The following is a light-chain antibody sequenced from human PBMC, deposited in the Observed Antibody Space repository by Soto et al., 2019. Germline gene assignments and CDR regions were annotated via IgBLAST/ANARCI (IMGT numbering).Light chain of an antibody. CDR3: QQYNNWPPWT. Sequence: IVMTHAPDTLSVSPGDIASLSFRTIQSVSSDLAWYQQKPCHAPRLLIYGASTRATGIPARFSGSGSGTEFTLTISSLQSEDFAVYYCQQYNNWPPWTFGQGTKVDI. CDR2: GAS. V-gene: IGKV3-15*01. J-gene: IGKJ1*01. CDR1: QSVSSD.